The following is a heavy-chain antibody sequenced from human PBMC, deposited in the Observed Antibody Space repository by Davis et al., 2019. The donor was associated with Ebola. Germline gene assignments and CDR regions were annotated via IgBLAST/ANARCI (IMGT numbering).Heavy chain of an antibody. CDR2: FDPEDGER. J-gene: IGHJ4*02. CDR1: AYTLNELS. CDR3: AIGGRAGGFDY. Sequence: ASVKVSCKVSAYTLNELSIHWVRQAPAKGLEWMGRFDPEDGERIYAQKFQGRVTMTDDTSTDTAYMKLTSLRYEDTAVYYCAIGGRAGGFDYWGQGTLVTVSS. V-gene: IGHV1-24*01.